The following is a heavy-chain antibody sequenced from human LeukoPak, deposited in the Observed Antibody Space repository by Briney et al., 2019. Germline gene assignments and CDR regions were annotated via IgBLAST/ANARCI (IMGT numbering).Heavy chain of an antibody. CDR1: GFAFGTYA. D-gene: IGHD2/OR15-2a*01. V-gene: IGHV3-23*01. Sequence: GGSLRLSCAGSGFAFGTYAMSWVRQAPGMGLEWVSSISANGQATYYADSVKGRFTISRDNAKNLVDLQMTALRVEDTAVYYCATDRYYFNIDVSPRFDYWGQGTLVTVSS. CDR3: ATDRYYFNIDVSPRFDY. CDR2: ISANGQAT. J-gene: IGHJ4*02.